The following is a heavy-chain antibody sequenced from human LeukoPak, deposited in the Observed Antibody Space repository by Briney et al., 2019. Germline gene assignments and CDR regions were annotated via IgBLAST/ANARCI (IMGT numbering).Heavy chain of an antibody. CDR1: GFTFSSYW. V-gene: IGHV3-23*01. Sequence: GGSLRLSCAASGFTFSSYWMNWVRQAPGRGLEWVSTFSSGGSSTYYADSVKGRFTISRDNSKNTLYLQMNSLRAEDTAVYYCAKGHWGDWYFDLWGRGTLVTVSS. D-gene: IGHD7-27*01. CDR2: FSSGGSST. J-gene: IGHJ2*01. CDR3: AKGHWGDWYFDL.